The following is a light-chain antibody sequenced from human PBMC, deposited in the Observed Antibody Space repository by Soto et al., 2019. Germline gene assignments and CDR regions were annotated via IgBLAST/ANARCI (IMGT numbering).Light chain of an antibody. V-gene: IGKV1-27*01. CDR1: QGISNY. Sequence: IQMIPSPSSLAASVGGRGTITCRASQGISNYLAWYQQKPGKVPKLLIYAASTLQSGVPSRFSGSGSGTDFTLTISSLQPEDVATYYCQKYNSAPWTFGQGTKVEIK. CDR3: QKYNSAPWT. CDR2: AAS. J-gene: IGKJ1*01.